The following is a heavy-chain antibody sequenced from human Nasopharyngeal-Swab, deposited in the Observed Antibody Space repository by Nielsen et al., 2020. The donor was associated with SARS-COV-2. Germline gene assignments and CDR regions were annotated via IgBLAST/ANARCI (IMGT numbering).Heavy chain of an antibody. V-gene: IGHV4-38-2*02. D-gene: IGHD1-26*01. Sequence: SETLSLTCTVSGYSISSGYYWGWIRQPPGKGLEWIGSIYYSGSTYYNPSLKSRVTISVDTSKNQFSLKLSSVTAADTAVYYCAREERTFDYWGQGTLVTVSS. CDR3: AREERTFDY. CDR1: GYSISSGYY. J-gene: IGHJ4*02. CDR2: IYYSGST.